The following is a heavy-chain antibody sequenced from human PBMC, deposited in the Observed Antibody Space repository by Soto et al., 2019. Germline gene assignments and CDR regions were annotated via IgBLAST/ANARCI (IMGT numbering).Heavy chain of an antibody. CDR1: GFTVSNNY. CDR2: IYSAGST. V-gene: IGHV3-66*01. Sequence: EVQLVESGGGLVQPGGSLRLSCAASGFTVSNNYMSWVRQAPGKGLEWVSLIYSAGSTYYADSVKGRFTISRDNSKNTLYLQMTSLRAEDTAVHYCAGNSHKVYWGQGTLVTVSS. D-gene: IGHD1-26*01. CDR3: AGNSHKVY. J-gene: IGHJ4*02.